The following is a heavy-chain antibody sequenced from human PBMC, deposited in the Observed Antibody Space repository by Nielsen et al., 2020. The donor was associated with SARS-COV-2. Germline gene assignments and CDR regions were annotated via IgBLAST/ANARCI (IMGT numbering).Heavy chain of an antibody. V-gene: IGHV1-8*01. CDR2: MNPNSGNT. Sequence: ASVKVSCKASGYTFTSYDINWVRQATGQGLEWMGWMNPNSGNTGYAQKFQGRVTMTRNTSISTAYMELSSLRSEDMAVYYCARGLYSSGWYPDYWGQGTLVTVSS. CDR1: GYTFTSYD. CDR3: ARGLYSSGWYPDY. D-gene: IGHD6-19*01. J-gene: IGHJ4*02.